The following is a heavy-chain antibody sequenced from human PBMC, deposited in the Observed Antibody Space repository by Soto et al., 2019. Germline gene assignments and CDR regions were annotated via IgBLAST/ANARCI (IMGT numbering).Heavy chain of an antibody. CDR3: VRNLNGFDP. V-gene: IGHV1-8*02. CDR1: GYTFTTYD. CDR2: MNPNSGNT. J-gene: IGHJ5*02. Sequence: QVQLVQSGAEVKKPGASVKVSCTTSGYTFTTYDIKWVRQATGQGFEWMGWMNPNSGNTGYAQKFQGRVTMTRDTSISTAYMELSSLRSEDTAVYYCVRNLNGFDPWGQVTLVTVSS.